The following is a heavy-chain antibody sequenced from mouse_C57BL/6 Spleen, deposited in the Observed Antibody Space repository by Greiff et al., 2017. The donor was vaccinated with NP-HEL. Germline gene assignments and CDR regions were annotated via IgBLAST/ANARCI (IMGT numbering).Heavy chain of an antibody. J-gene: IGHJ2*01. V-gene: IGHV3-1*01. CDR2: ISYSGST. CDR1: GYSITSGYD. D-gene: IGHD1-1*01. Sequence: EVQLVESGPGMVKPSQSLSLTCTVTGYSITSGYDWHWIRHFPGNKLEWMGYISYSGSTNYNPSLKSRISITHDTSKNHFFLKLNSVTTEDTATYYCARTDYYGSSYFDYWGQGTTLTVSS. CDR3: ARTDYYGSSYFDY.